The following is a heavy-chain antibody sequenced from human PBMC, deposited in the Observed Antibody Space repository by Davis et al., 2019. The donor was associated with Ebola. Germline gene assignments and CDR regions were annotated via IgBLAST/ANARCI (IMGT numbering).Heavy chain of an antibody. V-gene: IGHV3-30*03. CDR3: ARNTAMVVGSYYYYGMDV. CDR2: ISYDGSNK. D-gene: IGHD5-18*01. J-gene: IGHJ6*02. Sequence: GESLKISCAASGFTFSSYSMNWVRQAPGKGLEWVAVISYDGSNKYYADSVKGRFTISRDNSKNTLYLQMNSLRAEDTAVYYCARNTAMVVGSYYYYGMDVWGQGTTVTVSS. CDR1: GFTFSSYS.